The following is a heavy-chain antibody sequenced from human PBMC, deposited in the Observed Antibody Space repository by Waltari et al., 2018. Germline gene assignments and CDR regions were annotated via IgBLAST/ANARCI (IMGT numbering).Heavy chain of an antibody. V-gene: IGHV3-7*01. J-gene: IGHJ2*01. CDR1: GFLFRSSW. D-gene: IGHD1-26*01. CDR3: ARDYLFFDL. CDR2: MNQVGGAI. Sequence: EEQLVESGGGLVQQGGSLSISCAASGFLFRSSWMSGVRQAPGNGLEWVANMNQVGGAIFYVDSVKGRFTISRDNAKNSLFLQMDNLRAEDTAVYYCARDYLFFDLWGRGTLVSVSS.